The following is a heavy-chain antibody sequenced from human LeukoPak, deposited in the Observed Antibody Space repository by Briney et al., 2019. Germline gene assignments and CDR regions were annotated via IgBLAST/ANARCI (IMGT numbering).Heavy chain of an antibody. CDR2: ISWNSGSI. J-gene: IGHJ3*02. CDR3: AKDFPRDGYALDHDAFDI. Sequence: GGSLRLSCAASGFTFDDYAMHWVRQAPGKGLEWVSGISWNSGSIGYADSVKGRFTISRDNAKNSLYLQMNSLRAEDTALYYCAKDFPRDGYALDHDAFDIWGQGTMVTVSS. CDR1: GFTFDDYA. V-gene: IGHV3-9*01. D-gene: IGHD5-24*01.